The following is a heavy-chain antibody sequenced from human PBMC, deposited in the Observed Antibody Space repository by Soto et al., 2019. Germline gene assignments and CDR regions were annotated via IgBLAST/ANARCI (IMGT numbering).Heavy chain of an antibody. CDR1: GYSFTSYW. D-gene: IGHD3-3*01. V-gene: IGHV5-51*01. Sequence: GESLKISCKGSGYSFTSYWIGWVRQMPGKGLEWMGTIYPGDSDTRYSPSFQGQVTISADKSISTAYLKWSSLKASDTTMFYCARQPPLYDFWGGYTGPNGMGVWGQGATVTVAS. CDR3: ARQPPLYDFWGGYTGPNGMGV. J-gene: IGHJ6*02. CDR2: IYPGDSDT.